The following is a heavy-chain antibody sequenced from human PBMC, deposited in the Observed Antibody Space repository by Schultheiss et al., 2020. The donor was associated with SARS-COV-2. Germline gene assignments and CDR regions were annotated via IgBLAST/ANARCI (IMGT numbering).Heavy chain of an antibody. V-gene: IGHV3-30*03. CDR3: ARDPGQGGWPLLFDY. D-gene: IGHD6-19*01. CDR1: GFTFSSYG. Sequence: GGSLRLSCAASGFTFSSYGMHWVRQAPGKGLEWVAVVSYDGSNKYYADSVKGRFTISRDNAKNSLYLQMNSLRDEDTAVYYCARDPGQGGWPLLFDYWGQGTLVTVSS. J-gene: IGHJ4*02. CDR2: VSYDGSNK.